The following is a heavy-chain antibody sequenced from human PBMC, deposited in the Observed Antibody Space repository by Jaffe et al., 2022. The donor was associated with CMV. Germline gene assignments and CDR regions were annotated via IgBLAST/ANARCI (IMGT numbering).Heavy chain of an antibody. CDR3: ARDRVFVVVPAARSFDP. CDR2: INPNSGGT. D-gene: IGHD2-2*01. V-gene: IGHV1-2*02. Sequence: QVQLVQSGAEVKKPGASVKVSCKASGYTFTGYYMHWVRQAPGQGLEWMGWINPNSGGTNYAQKFQGRVTMTRDTSISTAYMELSRLRSDDTAVYYCARDRVFVVVPAARSFDPWGQGTLVTVSS. CDR1: GYTFTGYY. J-gene: IGHJ5*02.